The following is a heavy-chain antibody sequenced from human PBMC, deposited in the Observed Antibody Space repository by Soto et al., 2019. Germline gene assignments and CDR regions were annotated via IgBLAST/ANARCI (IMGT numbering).Heavy chain of an antibody. Sequence: ASVKVSCKASGYTFTSYGISWVRQAPGQGLEWMGWISAYNGNTNYAQKLQGRVTMTTDTSTSTAYMELRSLRSDDTAVYYCARDRVFNGIAVAGHFDYWGQGNLVTVSS. CDR3: ARDRVFNGIAVAGHFDY. D-gene: IGHD6-19*01. V-gene: IGHV1-18*01. CDR1: GYTFTSYG. J-gene: IGHJ4*02. CDR2: ISAYNGNT.